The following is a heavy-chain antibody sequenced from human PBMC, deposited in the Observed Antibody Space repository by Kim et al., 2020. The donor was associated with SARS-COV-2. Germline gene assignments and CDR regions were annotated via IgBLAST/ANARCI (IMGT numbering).Heavy chain of an antibody. CDR3: ATRGYCGGDCYPNYYYGMDV. V-gene: IGHV1-69*13. J-gene: IGHJ6*02. CDR1: GGTFSSYA. D-gene: IGHD2-21*02. Sequence: SVKVSCKASGGTFSSYAISWLRQAPGQGLEWMGGIIPIFGTANYAQKFQGRVTITADESTSTAYMELSSLRSEDTAVYYCATRGYCGGDCYPNYYYGMDVWGQGTTVTVSS. CDR2: IIPIFGTA.